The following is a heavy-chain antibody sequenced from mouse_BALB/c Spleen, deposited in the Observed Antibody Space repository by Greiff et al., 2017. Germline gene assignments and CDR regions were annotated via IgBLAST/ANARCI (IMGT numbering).Heavy chain of an antibody. J-gene: IGHJ3*01. V-gene: IGHV2-9*02. CDR2: IWAGGST. D-gene: IGHD2-3*01. Sequence: VKLVESGPGLVAPSQSLSITCTVSGFSLTSYGVHWVRQPPGKGLEWLGVIWAGGSTNYNSALMSRLSISKDNSKSQVFLKMNSLQTDDTAMYYCAREGYDGYYVWFAYWGQGTLVTVSA. CDR1: GFSLTSYG. CDR3: AREGYDGYYVWFAY.